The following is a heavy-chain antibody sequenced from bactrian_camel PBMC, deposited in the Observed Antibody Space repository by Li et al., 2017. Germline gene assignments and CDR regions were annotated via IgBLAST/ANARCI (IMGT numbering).Heavy chain of an antibody. J-gene: IGHJ4*01. D-gene: IGHD1*01. CDR2: IDSDNST. CDR1: GYIYGSAC. Sequence: HVQLVESGGGSVHAGGSLRLSRAASGYIYGSACMAWFRQAPGKEREGVASIDSDNSTTYAESVKGRFTISKDNAKNTLYLQMSNLKPEDTAMYYCAADRGGHNMARACGYIHEYQYWGQGTQVTVS. V-gene: IGHV3S53*01. CDR3: AADRGGHNMARACGYIHEYQY.